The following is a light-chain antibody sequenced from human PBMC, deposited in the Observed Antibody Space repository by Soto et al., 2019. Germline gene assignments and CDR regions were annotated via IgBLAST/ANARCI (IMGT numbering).Light chain of an antibody. CDR1: QSVRTN. J-gene: IGKJ1*01. CDR3: QQYHNRWT. CDR2: GAS. Sequence: EIVMTQSPATLSVSPGERAILSCRASQSVRTNLAWYQQKPGQAPRLFIYGASTRATGVPARFSGSGSGTEFTLAISSLQSEDFAIYFCQQYHNRWTFGQGTKVEVK. V-gene: IGKV3-15*01.